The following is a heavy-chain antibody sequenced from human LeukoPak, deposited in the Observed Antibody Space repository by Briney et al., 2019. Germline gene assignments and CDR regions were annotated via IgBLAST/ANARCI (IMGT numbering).Heavy chain of an antibody. J-gene: IGHJ4*02. CDR3: AKEDY. CDR2: ISWNSGSI. CDR1: GFTFDDHA. V-gene: IGHV3-9*01. Sequence: GGSLRLSCAASGFTFDDHAMHWVRQAPGKGLEWVSGISWNSGSIGYADSVKGRFTISRDNAKNSLYLQMNSLRAEDTALYYCAKEDYWGQGTLVTVSS.